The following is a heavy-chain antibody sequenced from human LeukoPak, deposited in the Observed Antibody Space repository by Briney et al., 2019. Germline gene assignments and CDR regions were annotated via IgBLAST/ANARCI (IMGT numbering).Heavy chain of an antibody. CDR2: INPNSGGT. D-gene: IGHD6-13*01. V-gene: IGHV1-2*02. J-gene: IGHJ4*02. CDR3: ARDQQQLVYYFDY. CDR1: GYTFTGYY. Sequence: ASVTVSCKASGYTFTGYYMHWVRQAPGQGLEWMGWINPNSGGTNYAQKFQGRVTMTRDTSISTAYMELSRLRSDDTAVYYCARDQQQLVYYFDYWGQGTLVTVSS.